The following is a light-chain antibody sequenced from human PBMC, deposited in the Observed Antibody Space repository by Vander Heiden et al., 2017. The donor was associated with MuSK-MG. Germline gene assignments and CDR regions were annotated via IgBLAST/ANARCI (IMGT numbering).Light chain of an antibody. V-gene: IGKV1-5*01. CDR3: QQYNSYSRT. CDR2: DVS. J-gene: IGKJ1*01. CDR1: QSISSW. Sequence: DIQMTQSPSTLSASVGDRVTITCRASQSISSWLAWYQQKPGKAPKLLIYDVSRLESGVPSRFSGSGSGTEFTLTISSLQPDDFATYYCQQYNSYSRTFGQGTKVEIK.